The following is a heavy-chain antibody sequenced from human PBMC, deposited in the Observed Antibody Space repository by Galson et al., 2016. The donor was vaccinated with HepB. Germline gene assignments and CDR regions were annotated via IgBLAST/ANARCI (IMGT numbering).Heavy chain of an antibody. CDR2: IYPGDSDT. CDR3: ARLGPIAVVGGGFTGYFDL. J-gene: IGHJ2*01. V-gene: IGHV5-51*01. D-gene: IGHD3-16*01. CDR1: GYSFSSYW. Sequence: QSGAEVKKPGESLKISCKGSGYSFSSYWIGWVRQMPGKGLEWMGIIYPGDSDTKYSPPFQGQVTISADKSISTAYLPWTSLEASDTAIFYCARLGPIAVVGGGFTGYFDLWGRGTLVTVSS.